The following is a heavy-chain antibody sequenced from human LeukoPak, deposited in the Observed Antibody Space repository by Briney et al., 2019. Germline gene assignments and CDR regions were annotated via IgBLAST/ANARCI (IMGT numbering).Heavy chain of an antibody. V-gene: IGHV3-21*01. J-gene: IGHJ4*02. Sequence: GGSLRLSCAASGFTFSSYSRNWVRQAPGKGLEWVSSISSSSSYIYYADSVKGRFTISRDNAKNSLYLQMNSLRAEDTAVYYCAREAREWTAVTTEYFDYWGQGTLVTVSS. D-gene: IGHD4-17*01. CDR1: GFTFSSYS. CDR3: AREAREWTAVTTEYFDY. CDR2: ISSSSSYI.